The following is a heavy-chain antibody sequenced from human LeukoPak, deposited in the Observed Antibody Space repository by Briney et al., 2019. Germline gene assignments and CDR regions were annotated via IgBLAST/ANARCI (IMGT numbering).Heavy chain of an antibody. V-gene: IGHV4-34*01. D-gene: IGHD4-17*01. CDR1: GGSFSGYH. Sequence: SETLSLTCAVYGGSFSGYHWNWIRQSPEKGLEWIGEINHRGRTNYNPSLASRVSMSVDTSKNQFSLKLSSVTAADTAIYYCARDPTTVVNLPYYFDFWGQGILVTVSS. J-gene: IGHJ4*02. CDR3: ARDPTTVVNLPYYFDF. CDR2: INHRGRT.